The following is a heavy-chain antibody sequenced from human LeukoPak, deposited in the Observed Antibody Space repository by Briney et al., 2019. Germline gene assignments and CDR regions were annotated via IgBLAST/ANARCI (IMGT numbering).Heavy chain of an antibody. CDR2: ISGSGGST. Sequence: GGSLRLSCAASGFTFSSYSMNWVRQAPGKGLEWVSAISGSGGSTYYADSVKGRFTISRDNSKNTLYLQMNSLRAEDTAVYYYAKSGVRYYDSSGYYEDLDYWGQGTLVTVSS. D-gene: IGHD3-22*01. CDR1: GFTFSSYS. J-gene: IGHJ4*02. CDR3: AKSGVRYYDSSGYYEDLDY. V-gene: IGHV3-23*01.